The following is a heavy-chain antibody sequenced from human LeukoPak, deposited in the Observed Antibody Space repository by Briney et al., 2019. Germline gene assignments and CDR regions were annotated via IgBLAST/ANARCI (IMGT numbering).Heavy chain of an antibody. D-gene: IGHD2-2*01. J-gene: IGHJ6*02. CDR2: IRSKAFGGTT. Sequence: GGSLRLSCTASGFTFGVFAMSWFRQAPGEWLEWVGLIRSKAFGGTTEHAASVKGRFTVSRDDSESIAYLQMNSLKTEDTAVYYCSRAGRQYQRVDVWGQGTTVTVSS. V-gene: IGHV3-49*03. CDR1: GFTFGVFA. CDR3: SRAGRQYQRVDV.